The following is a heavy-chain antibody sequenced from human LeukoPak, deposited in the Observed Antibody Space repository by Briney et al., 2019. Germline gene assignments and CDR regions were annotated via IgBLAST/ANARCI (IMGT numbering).Heavy chain of an antibody. CDR2: IIHSGST. D-gene: IGHD3-10*01. J-gene: IGHJ6*04. V-gene: IGHV4-34*01. CDR1: GGSFSGYY. Sequence: SETLSLTCAVYGGSFSGYYWSWVRQPPGRGLEWIGEIIHSGSTNYNPSLKSRVTISVDTSKNQFSLKLSSVTAADTAVYYCARGFDYYGSGSPLAMDAWGKGTTVTVSS. CDR3: ARGFDYYGSGSPLAMDA.